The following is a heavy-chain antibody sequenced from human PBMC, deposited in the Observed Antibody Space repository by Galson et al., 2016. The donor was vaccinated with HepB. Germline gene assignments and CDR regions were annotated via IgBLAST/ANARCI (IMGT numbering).Heavy chain of an antibody. V-gene: IGHV3-33*06. CDR3: AQELAYCSGTSCLSYSDSPGGGMDV. CDR2: IWYDGNNK. Sequence: SLRLSCAASGFAFSTFGMHWVRQAPGKGLEWVAVIWYDGNNKYYLNSVKGRFTISRDNSKNMLYLQLNSLRVEDTAVYSCAQELAYCSGTSCLSYSDSPGGGMDVWGQGTTVTVSS. D-gene: IGHD2-2*01. CDR1: GFAFSTFG. J-gene: IGHJ6*02.